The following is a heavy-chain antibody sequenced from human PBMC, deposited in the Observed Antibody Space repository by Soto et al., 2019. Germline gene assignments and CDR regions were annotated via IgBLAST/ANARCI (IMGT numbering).Heavy chain of an antibody. CDR1: GGTFSIYG. CDR2: IIPIFGTA. CDR3: ARGWDYYDSSGLLTWFDP. Sequence: QVQLVQSGAEVKKPGSSVKVSCKASGGTFSIYGISWVRQAPGQGLEWMGGIIPIFGTANYAQKFQGRVTITADESTSTAYMELSSRGSEDTAVDYCARGWDYYDSSGLLTWFDPWGQGTLVTVSS. V-gene: IGHV1-69*01. J-gene: IGHJ5*02. D-gene: IGHD3-22*01.